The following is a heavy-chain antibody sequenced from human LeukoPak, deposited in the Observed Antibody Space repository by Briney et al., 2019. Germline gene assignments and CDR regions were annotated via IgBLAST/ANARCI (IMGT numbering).Heavy chain of an antibody. CDR2: ISSNGDTT. V-gene: IGHV3-64D*09. D-gene: IGHD6-19*01. J-gene: IGHJ4*02. CDR3: ARGYTSGWYYFDY. CDR1: GFTLSSYA. Sequence: PGGSLRLSCSASGFTLSSYAMHWVRQAPGKGLEYVSAISSNGDTTYHADSVKGRFTISRDNSKNTLYLQMSSLRAEDTAVYYCARGYTSGWYYFDYWGQGTLVTVSS.